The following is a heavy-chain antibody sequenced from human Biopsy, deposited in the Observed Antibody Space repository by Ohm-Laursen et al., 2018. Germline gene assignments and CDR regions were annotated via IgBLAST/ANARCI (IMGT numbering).Heavy chain of an antibody. CDR3: ARGMRSSGWPYFDS. Sequence: GTLSLTCTVSGDSVSSGSFYWTWIRQPPGQGLEYIGYIYDRGGTANYNPSLESRVTMSVDMPKNQFSLKLSSVTAADTAIYYCARGMRSSGWPYFDSWGQGTLDTVSS. CDR2: IYDRGGTA. CDR1: GDSVSSGSFY. D-gene: IGHD6-19*01. J-gene: IGHJ4*02. V-gene: IGHV4-61*01.